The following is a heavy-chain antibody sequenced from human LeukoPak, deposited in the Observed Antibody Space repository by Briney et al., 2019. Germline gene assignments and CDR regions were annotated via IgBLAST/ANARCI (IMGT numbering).Heavy chain of an antibody. CDR2: IIPIFGTA. J-gene: IGHJ4*02. CDR3: ARVFRWGSYPPGY. Sequence: GASVKVSCKASGGTFSSYAISWVRQAPGQGLEWMGGIIPIFGTANYAQKFQGRVTITADESTSTVYMELSSLRSEDTAVYYCARVFRWGSYPPGYWGQGTLVTVSS. V-gene: IGHV1-69*13. D-gene: IGHD3-16*02. CDR1: GGTFSSYA.